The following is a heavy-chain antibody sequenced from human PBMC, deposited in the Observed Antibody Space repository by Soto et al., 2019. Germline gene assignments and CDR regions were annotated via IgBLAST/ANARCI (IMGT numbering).Heavy chain of an antibody. CDR1: GYTFTSYD. Sequence: ASVKVSCKASGYTFTSYDINWVRQATGQGLEWMGWMNPNSGNTGYAQKFQGRVTITADESTSTAYMELSSLRSEDTAVYYCARAVYGCSGGSCYPYYFDYCGQGTLVTVSS. V-gene: IGHV1-8*01. CDR2: MNPNSGNT. J-gene: IGHJ4*02. D-gene: IGHD2-15*01. CDR3: ARAVYGCSGGSCYPYYFDY.